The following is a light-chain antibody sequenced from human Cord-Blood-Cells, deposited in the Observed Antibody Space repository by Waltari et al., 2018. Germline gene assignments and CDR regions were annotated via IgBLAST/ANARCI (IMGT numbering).Light chain of an antibody. J-gene: IGLJ3*02. V-gene: IGLV2-23*01. Sequence: QSALTQPASVSGSPGQSITIPCTGTSSDVGSYILVYWYQQHPGKAPKLMIYEGSKRPSGVSYRFSGSKSGNTASLTISGLQAEDDADYYFCSFAGSSTWVFGGGTKLTVL. CDR2: EGS. CDR3: CSFAGSSTWV. CDR1: SSDVGSYIL.